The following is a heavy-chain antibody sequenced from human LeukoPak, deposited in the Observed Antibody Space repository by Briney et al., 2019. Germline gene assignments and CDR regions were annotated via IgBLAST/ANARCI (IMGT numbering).Heavy chain of an antibody. V-gene: IGHV3-30*02. CDR3: AKVRGYSSSWYPNYYYYYYMDV. CDR2: IRYDGSNK. Sequence: GGSLRLSCAASGFTFSSYAVHWVRQAPGKGLEWVAFIRYDGSNKYYADSVKGRFTISRDNSKNTLHLQMNSLRAEDTAVYYCAKVRGYSSSWYPNYYYYYYMDVWGQGTTVTVSS. CDR1: GFTFSSYA. J-gene: IGHJ6*03. D-gene: IGHD6-13*01.